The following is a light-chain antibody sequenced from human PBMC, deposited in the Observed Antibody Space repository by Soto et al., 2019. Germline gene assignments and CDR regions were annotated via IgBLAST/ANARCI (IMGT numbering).Light chain of an antibody. CDR1: QSVSSY. CDR3: QQRSNWPPLT. Sequence: EIVFTQSPATLSLSPGERATLSCRASQSVSSYLAWYKQKPGQAPRLLIYDASNRATGIPARFSGSGSGTDFTLTISSLVPEDFAVYYCQQRSNWPPLTFGGGTKVEIK. J-gene: IGKJ4*01. CDR2: DAS. V-gene: IGKV3-11*01.